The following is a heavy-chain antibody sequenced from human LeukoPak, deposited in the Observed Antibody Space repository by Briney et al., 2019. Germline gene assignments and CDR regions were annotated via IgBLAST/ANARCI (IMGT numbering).Heavy chain of an antibody. J-gene: IGHJ6*03. CDR3: AREGAAAGIGSSYYYYYMDV. Sequence: SETLSLTCTVSGGSISSYYWTWIRQPPGKGLAWIGYIYYSGSTNYNPSLKSRVTISVDTSKNQFSLKLSSVTAADTAVYYCAREGAAAGIGSSYYYYYMDVWGKGTTVTVSS. CDR2: IYYSGST. V-gene: IGHV4-59*01. CDR1: GGSISSYY. D-gene: IGHD6-13*01.